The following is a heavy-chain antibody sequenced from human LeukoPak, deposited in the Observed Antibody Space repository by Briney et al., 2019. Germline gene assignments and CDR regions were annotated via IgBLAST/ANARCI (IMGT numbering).Heavy chain of an antibody. V-gene: IGHV4-59*01. D-gene: IGHD2/OR15-2a*01. Sequence: SETLSLTCTVSSDSISTYSWSWIRQPPGKGLEWIGYIYNGGNTKYNPSLKSRVTISVDTSKDQFSLKLSSVTAADTAVYYCARVLSGYFQHWGQGTLVSVSS. J-gene: IGHJ1*01. CDR1: SDSISTYS. CDR3: ARVLSGYFQH. CDR2: IYNGGNT.